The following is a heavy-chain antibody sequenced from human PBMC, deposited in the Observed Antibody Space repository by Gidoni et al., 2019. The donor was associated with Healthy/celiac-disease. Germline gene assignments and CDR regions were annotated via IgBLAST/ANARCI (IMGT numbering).Heavy chain of an antibody. Sequence: QVQLVQSGAEVKKPGASVKVSCKASGYTFTSYYMHWVRQAPGQGLEWMGIINPSGGSTSYAQKFQGRVTMTRDTSTSTVYMELSSLRSEDTAVYYCARGPFEIGYCSGGSCYPGMDVWGQGTTVTVSS. CDR2: INPSGGST. CDR3: ARGPFEIGYCSGGSCYPGMDV. V-gene: IGHV1-46*03. D-gene: IGHD2-15*01. J-gene: IGHJ6*02. CDR1: GYTFTSYY.